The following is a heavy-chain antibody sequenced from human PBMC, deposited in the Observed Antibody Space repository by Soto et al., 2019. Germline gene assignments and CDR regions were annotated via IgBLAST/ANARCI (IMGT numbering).Heavy chain of an antibody. CDR1: GYTFTSYD. V-gene: IGHV1-8*01. J-gene: IGHJ6*02. CDR2: MDCGSDRK. CDR3: ARERYQVISDGMDV. D-gene: IGHD2-2*01. Sequence: GASVKVSCKASGYTFTSYDINWVRQATGQGPEWMGWMDCGSDRKGYAQKFQGRVTLTRDTSISTAYLELSSLRSDDTAVYFCARERYQVISDGMDVWGQGTTVTVSS.